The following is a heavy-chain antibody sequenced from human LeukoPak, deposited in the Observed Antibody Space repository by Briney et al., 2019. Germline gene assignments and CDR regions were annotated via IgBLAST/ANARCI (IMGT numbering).Heavy chain of an antibody. CDR2: IYYSGSA. CDR1: GGSINSYY. V-gene: IGHV4-59*08. D-gene: IGHD3-22*01. CDR3: ARLRYYDSSAILDY. Sequence: SETLSLTCTVSGGSINSYYWSWIRQPPGKGLEWIGYIYYSGSANYNPSLKSRVTISVDTSKNQFSLKLSSVTAADTAVYYCARLRYYDSSAILDYWGQGTLVTVSS. J-gene: IGHJ4*02.